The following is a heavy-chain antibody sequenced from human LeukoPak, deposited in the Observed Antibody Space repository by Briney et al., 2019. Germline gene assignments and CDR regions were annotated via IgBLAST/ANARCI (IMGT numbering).Heavy chain of an antibody. V-gene: IGHV1-18*01. Sequence: ASVKVSCKASGYTFTSYGISWVRQAPGQGLEWMGWISTYSGNTNYAQKLQGRVTMTTDTSTSTAYMELRSLRSDDTAVYYCARGQYYYASGSSFLKRGVSAFDIWGQGTMVTVSS. CDR1: GYTFTSYG. D-gene: IGHD3-10*01. CDR2: ISTYSGNT. J-gene: IGHJ3*02. CDR3: ARGQYYYASGSSFLKRGVSAFDI.